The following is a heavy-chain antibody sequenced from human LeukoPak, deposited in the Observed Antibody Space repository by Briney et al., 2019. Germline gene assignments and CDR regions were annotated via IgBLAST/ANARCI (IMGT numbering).Heavy chain of an antibody. CDR3: ARYIAAASYYYMDV. J-gene: IGHJ6*03. V-gene: IGHV5-51*01. CDR2: IYPGDSDT. D-gene: IGHD6-13*01. Sequence: SGESLKISCKGSGYSFTSYWIGWVRQMPGKGLEWMGIIYPGDSDTRYSPSFQGQVTISADKSISTAYLQWTSLKASDTAIYYCARYIAAASYYYMDVWDKGTTVTVSS. CDR1: GYSFTSYW.